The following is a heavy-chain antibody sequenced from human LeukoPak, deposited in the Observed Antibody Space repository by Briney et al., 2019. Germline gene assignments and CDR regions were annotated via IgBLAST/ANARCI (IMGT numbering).Heavy chain of an antibody. V-gene: IGHV4-59*12. CDR2: IYYSGST. CDR3: ARGSLLEPRRTNWFDP. CDR1: SGSISSYY. Sequence: SETLSLTCTVSSGSISSYYWSWIRQPPGKGLKWIAYIYYSGSTYYNPSLKSRVTISVDTSKNQFSLKLSSVTAADTAVYYCARGSLLEPRRTNWFDPWGQGTLVTVSS. J-gene: IGHJ5*02. D-gene: IGHD1-14*01.